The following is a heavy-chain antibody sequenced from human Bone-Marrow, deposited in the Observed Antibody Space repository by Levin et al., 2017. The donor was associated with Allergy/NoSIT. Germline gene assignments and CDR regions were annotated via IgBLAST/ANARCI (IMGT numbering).Heavy chain of an antibody. J-gene: IGHJ3*02. CDR1: GFTFSRYW. CDR2: TNTDGRST. CDR3: ARDGGSSWCDALNI. D-gene: IGHD6-13*01. Sequence: GGSLRLSCAASGFTFSRYWMHWVRQVPGKGLIWVSRTNTDGRSTTYADSVKGRFTVSRDNAKHPLYLEMNSLRGEDTAVYFCARDGGSSWCDALNIWGQGTMVTVSS. V-gene: IGHV3-74*01.